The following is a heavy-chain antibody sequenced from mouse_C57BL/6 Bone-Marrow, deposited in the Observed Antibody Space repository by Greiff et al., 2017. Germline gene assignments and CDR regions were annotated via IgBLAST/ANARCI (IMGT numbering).Heavy chain of an antibody. J-gene: IGHJ2*01. CDR3: ARLYYGPFDY. V-gene: IGHV3-6*01. CDR2: ISYDGSN. CDR1: GYSITSGYY. D-gene: IGHD2-1*01. Sequence: ESGPGLVKPSQSLSLTCSVTGYSITSGYYWNWIRQFPGNKLEWMGYISYDGSNNYNPSLKNRISITRDTSKNQFFLKLNSVTTEDTATYYCARLYYGPFDYWGQGTTLTVSS.